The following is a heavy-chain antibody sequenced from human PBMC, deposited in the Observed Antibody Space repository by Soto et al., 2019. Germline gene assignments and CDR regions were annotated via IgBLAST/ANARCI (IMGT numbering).Heavy chain of an antibody. CDR1: GYTFTSYG. J-gene: IGHJ4*02. CDR3: SVWSGYPKDYFDY. D-gene: IGHD3-16*01. CDR2: ISAYNGNT. Sequence: SVKVSCKSSGYTFTSYGISWVRQAPGQGLEWMGWISAYNGNTNYAQKLQGRVTMTTDTSTSTAYMELRSLRSDDTAVYYCSVWSGYPKDYFDYWGQGTLVTVSS. V-gene: IGHV1-18*04.